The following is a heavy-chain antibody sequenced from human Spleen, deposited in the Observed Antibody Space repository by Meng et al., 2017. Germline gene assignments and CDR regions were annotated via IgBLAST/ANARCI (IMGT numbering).Heavy chain of an antibody. CDR2: VSGRGGTT. CDR3: ARYLTDPEYYYDSSGYYYFDY. CDR1: GFTFRDYY. J-gene: IGHJ4*02. V-gene: IGHV3-23*01. D-gene: IGHD3-22*01. Sequence: GESLKISCAAAGFTFRDYYMSWVRQAPGKGLEWVSGVSGRGGTTYYADSVKSRFTISRDNSKNTLYLQMNSLRAEDTAVYYCARYLTDPEYYYDSSGYYYFDYWGQGTLVTVSS.